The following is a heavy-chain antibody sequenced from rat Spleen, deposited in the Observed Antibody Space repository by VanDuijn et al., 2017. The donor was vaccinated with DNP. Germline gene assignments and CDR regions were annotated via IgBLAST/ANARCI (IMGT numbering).Heavy chain of an antibody. D-gene: IGHD1-6*01. CDR1: GFSFSKYG. CDR3: VRDPYYGYFDY. V-gene: IGHV5S13*01. CDR2: ITSSGGST. Sequence: EVQLVESGGGVVQPGRSLKLSCAASGFSFSKYGMAWVRQVPGKGLEWVASITSSGGSTYYPDSVKGRFTISRDSAENILYLQMNSLRSEDTATYYCVRDPYYGYFDYWGQGVMVTVSS. J-gene: IGHJ2*01.